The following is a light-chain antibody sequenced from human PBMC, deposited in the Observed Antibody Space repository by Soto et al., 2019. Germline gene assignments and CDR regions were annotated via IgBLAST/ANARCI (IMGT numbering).Light chain of an antibody. Sequence: EIVLTQSPATLSLSPGERATLSCRASQSVSSYLAWYQQKPGQAPRLLIYDASNRATGIPARFSGSGSGTDFTLTISSLEPEDFAVYYCQQRSNLPREITFGQGTRLEIK. J-gene: IGKJ5*01. CDR2: DAS. CDR3: QQRSNLPREIT. V-gene: IGKV3-11*01. CDR1: QSVSSY.